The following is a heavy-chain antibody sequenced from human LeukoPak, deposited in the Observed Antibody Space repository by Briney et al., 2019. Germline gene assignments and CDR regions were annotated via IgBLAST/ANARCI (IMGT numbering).Heavy chain of an antibody. V-gene: IGHV1-8*03. J-gene: IGHJ5*02. CDR3: ARGYCSSTSCYSGGWFDP. CDR2: MNPNSGNT. D-gene: IGHD2-2*01. Sequence: ASVKVSCKASGYTFTSYDINWVRQATGQGLEWMGWMNPNSGNTGYAQKFQGRVAITRNTSISTAYMELSSLRSEDTAVYCCARGYCSSTSCYSGGWFDPWGQGTLVTVPS. CDR1: GYTFTSYD.